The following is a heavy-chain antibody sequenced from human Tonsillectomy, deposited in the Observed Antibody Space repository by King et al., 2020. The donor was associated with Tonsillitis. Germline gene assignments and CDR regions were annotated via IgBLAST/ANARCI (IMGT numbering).Heavy chain of an antibody. CDR2: IYYSGST. Sequence: VQLQESGPGLVKPSETLSLTCTVSGGSISSYYWSWIRQPPGKGLEGIGYIYYSGSTNYNPSLTSRVTISVDTSKNQFSLKLSSVTAADTAVYYCATMRTATDAFDIWGQGTMVTVSS. J-gene: IGHJ3*02. CDR1: GGSISSYY. CDR3: ATMRTATDAFDI. V-gene: IGHV4-59*01.